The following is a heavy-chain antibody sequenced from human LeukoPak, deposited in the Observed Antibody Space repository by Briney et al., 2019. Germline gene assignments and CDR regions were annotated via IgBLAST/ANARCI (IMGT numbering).Heavy chain of an antibody. D-gene: IGHD1-26*01. V-gene: IGHV4-59*08. CDR3: ARHGGSYTFDY. CDR2: ISYSGGT. Sequence: PSGTLSLTCTVSGGSISGYYWSWIRQPPGKGLEWIGFISYSGGTNYHPSLKSRVTISVDTSKHQVSLKLNSVPAADTAVYYCARHGGSYTFDYWGQGTLVTVSS. CDR1: GGSISGYY. J-gene: IGHJ4*02.